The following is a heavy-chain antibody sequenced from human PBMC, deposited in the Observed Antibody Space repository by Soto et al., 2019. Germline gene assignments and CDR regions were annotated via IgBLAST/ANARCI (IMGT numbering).Heavy chain of an antibody. CDR3: ARVIVVVPAAIGFRGYNWFDP. J-gene: IGHJ5*02. CDR1: GYTSTSYD. CDR2: MNPNSGNT. D-gene: IGHD2-2*01. V-gene: IGHV1-8*01. Sequence: ASVKVSCKASGYTSTSYDINWVRQATGQGLEWMGWMNPNSGNTGYAQKFQGRVTMTRNTSISTAYMELSSLRSEDTAVYYCARVIVVVPAAIGFRGYNWFDPWGQGTLVTVSS.